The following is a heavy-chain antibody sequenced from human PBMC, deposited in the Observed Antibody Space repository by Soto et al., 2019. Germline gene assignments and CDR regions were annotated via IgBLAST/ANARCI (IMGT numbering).Heavy chain of an antibody. Sequence: GGSLRLSCAASGFTFSRYWMHWVRQAPGKGLVWVSRINSDGSSTSYADSVKGRFTISRDNAKNTLYLQMNSLRAEDTAVYYCARRRYYDSSGWFDPWGQGTLVTVSS. CDR2: INSDGSST. CDR3: ARRRYYDSSGWFDP. CDR1: GFTFSRYW. V-gene: IGHV3-74*01. J-gene: IGHJ5*02. D-gene: IGHD3-22*01.